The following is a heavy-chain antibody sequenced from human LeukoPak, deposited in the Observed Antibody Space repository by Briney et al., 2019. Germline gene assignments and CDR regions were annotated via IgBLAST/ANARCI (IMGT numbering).Heavy chain of an antibody. CDR3: ARVGSGGDFWSGSYYFDS. CDR1: GGSISRGRYF. D-gene: IGHD3-3*01. V-gene: IGHV4-61*01. Sequence: SETLSLTCTVSGGSISRGRYFWSWIRQPPGKGLEWIAYVHYSGSTNYNPSLKSRVTISVDTSKNQFSLKLTSVTAADTAVYYCARVGSGGDFWSGSYYFDSWGQGTLVTVSS. CDR2: VHYSGST. J-gene: IGHJ4*02.